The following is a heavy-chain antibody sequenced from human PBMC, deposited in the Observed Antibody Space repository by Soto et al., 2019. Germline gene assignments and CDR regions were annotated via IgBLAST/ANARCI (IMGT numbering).Heavy chain of an antibody. V-gene: IGHV1-69*13. Sequence: SSVKVSCKASGGTFSSYAISWVRQAPGQGLEWVGGIIPIFGTANYAQKFQGGVTITADESTSTAYMELSSLRSEDTAVYYCASSGTKTRYCYGIDFWGQGTTVTDS. D-gene: IGHD3-10*01. CDR2: IIPIFGTA. CDR1: GGTFSSYA. CDR3: ASSGTKTRYCYGIDF. J-gene: IGHJ6*02.